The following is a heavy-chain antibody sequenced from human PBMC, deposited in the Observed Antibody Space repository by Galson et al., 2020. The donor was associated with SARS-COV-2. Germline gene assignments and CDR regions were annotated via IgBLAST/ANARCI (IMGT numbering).Heavy chain of an antibody. V-gene: IGHV1-2*02. Sequence: ASVTVSCKASGYTFNGYYMHWVRQAPGQGLEWMGWINPHSGGPNYAQKFQGRVTMTRDTSISSAYMELSRLRSDDTAVYYCALLLWFGELGWFDPWGQGTLVTVSS. J-gene: IGHJ5*02. CDR1: GYTFNGYY. CDR3: ALLLWFGELGWFDP. D-gene: IGHD3-10*01. CDR2: INPHSGGP.